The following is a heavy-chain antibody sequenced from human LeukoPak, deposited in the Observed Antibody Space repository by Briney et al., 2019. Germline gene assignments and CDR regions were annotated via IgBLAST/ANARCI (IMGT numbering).Heavy chain of an antibody. V-gene: IGHV4-34*01. D-gene: IGHD3-22*01. CDR1: GGSFSGYY. Sequence: SETLSLTCAVYGGSFSGYYWSWIRQPPGKGLEWIGEINHSGSTNYNPSLKSRVTISVDTSKNQFSLKLSSVTAADTAVYYCARACGLDSSGYYYDYWGQGTLVTVSS. CDR3: ARACGLDSSGYYYDY. CDR2: INHSGST. J-gene: IGHJ4*02.